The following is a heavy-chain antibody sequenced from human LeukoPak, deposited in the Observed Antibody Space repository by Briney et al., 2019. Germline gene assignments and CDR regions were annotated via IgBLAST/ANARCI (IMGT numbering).Heavy chain of an antibody. CDR3: AREKYYDSSGYYYGSPLYGMDV. D-gene: IGHD3-22*01. CDR1: GGTFSSYA. Sequence: SVKVSCKASGGTFSSYAISWVRQAPGQGLEWMGRIIPILGIANYAQKFQVRVTNTADKSTSTAYMELSSLRSEDTAVYYCAREKYYDSSGYYYGSPLYGMDVWGQGTTVTVSS. V-gene: IGHV1-69*04. CDR2: IIPILGIA. J-gene: IGHJ6*02.